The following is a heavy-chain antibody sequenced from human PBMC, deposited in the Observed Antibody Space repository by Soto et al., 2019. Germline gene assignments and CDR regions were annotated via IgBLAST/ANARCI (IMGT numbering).Heavy chain of an antibody. CDR1: GSTFDDNG. CDR3: ARSVGATNWFDP. J-gene: IGHJ5*02. CDR2: INRNGGST. V-gene: IGHV3-20*04. D-gene: IGHD1-26*01. Sequence: EVLLVESGGGVVRPGGSLRLSCAASGSTFDDNGMSWVRQAPGKGLEWVSGINRNGGSTGYADSVKGRFTISRDNAKNSLYLQMNSLRAEDTALYYCARSVGATNWFDPWGQGTLVSVSS.